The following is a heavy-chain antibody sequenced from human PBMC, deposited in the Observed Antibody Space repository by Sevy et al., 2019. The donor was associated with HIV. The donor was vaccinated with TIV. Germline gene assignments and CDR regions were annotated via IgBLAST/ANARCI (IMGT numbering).Heavy chain of an antibody. Sequence: GGSLGLSCSASGFTFSGSALHWVRQAPGKGLEYVSVISSSGSSAYYAESVRGRFTISRDNSKNTLYLQMRSLRAEDKAVYYCVKDSIFYDSSSGYRPFYYYGMDVWGQGTSVTVSS. CDR1: GFTFSGSA. V-gene: IGHV3-64D*09. J-gene: IGHJ6*02. D-gene: IGHD3-3*01. CDR3: VKDSIFYDSSSGYRPFYYYGMDV. CDR2: ISSSGSSA.